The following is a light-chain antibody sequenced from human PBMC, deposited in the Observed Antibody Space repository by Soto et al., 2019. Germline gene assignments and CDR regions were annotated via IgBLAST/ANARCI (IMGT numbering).Light chain of an antibody. CDR1: QSVSDN. V-gene: IGKV3D-15*01. CDR2: GAS. J-gene: IGKJ1*01. Sequence: EIVMTQSPATLSVSPGERATLSCRASQSVSDNLAWYQQKPGQAPRLLIYGASTRATGIPARFSGSGSGTEFTLTISSLQSEDFAVYYCHQRKSWPRTFGQGTKVDIK. CDR3: HQRKSWPRT.